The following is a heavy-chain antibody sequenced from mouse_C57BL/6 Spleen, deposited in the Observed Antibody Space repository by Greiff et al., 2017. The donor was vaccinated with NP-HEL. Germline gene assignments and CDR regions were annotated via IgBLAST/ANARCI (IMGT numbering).Heavy chain of an antibody. J-gene: IGHJ3*01. D-gene: IGHD4-1*02. CDR2: IWRGGST. V-gene: IGHV2-2*01. CDR3: ASSNWAWFAY. CDR1: GFSLTSYG. Sequence: QVQLKESGPGLVQPSQRLSITCTVSGFSLTSYGVHWVRQSPGKGLEWLGVIWRGGSTDYNAAFISRLSISKDNSRSQVYLKMNRLQADDTAIYYCASSNWAWFAYWGQGTLVTVSA.